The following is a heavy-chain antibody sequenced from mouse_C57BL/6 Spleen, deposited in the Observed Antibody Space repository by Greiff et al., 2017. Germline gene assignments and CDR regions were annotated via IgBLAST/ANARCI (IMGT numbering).Heavy chain of an antibody. CDR3: TTGGSSPFAD. Sequence: VQLKESGAELVRPGASVKLSCTASGFNIKDDYMHWVKQRPEQGLEWIGWIDPENGDTEYASKFQGKATITADTSSNTAYLQLRSLTSEDTAVYYCTTGGSSPFADWGQGTLVTVSA. J-gene: IGHJ3*01. D-gene: IGHD1-1*01. CDR2: IDPENGDT. V-gene: IGHV14-4*01. CDR1: GFNIKDDY.